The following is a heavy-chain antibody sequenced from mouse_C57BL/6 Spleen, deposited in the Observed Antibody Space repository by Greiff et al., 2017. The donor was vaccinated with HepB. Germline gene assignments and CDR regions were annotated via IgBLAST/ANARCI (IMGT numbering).Heavy chain of an antibody. CDR2: ISSGGDYI. CDR3: TREGYGNYEDYAMDY. D-gene: IGHD2-10*02. J-gene: IGHJ4*01. CDR1: GFTFSSYA. V-gene: IGHV5-9-1*02. Sequence: EVHLVESGEGLVKPGGSLKLSCAASGFTFSSYAMSWVRQTPEKRLEWVAYISSGGDYIYYADTVKGRFTISRDNARNTLYLQMSSLKSEDTAMYYCTREGYGNYEDYAMDYWGQGTSVTVSS.